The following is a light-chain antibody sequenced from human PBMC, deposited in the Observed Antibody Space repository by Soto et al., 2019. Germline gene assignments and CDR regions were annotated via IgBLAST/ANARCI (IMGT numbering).Light chain of an antibody. V-gene: IGLV2-14*01. CDR2: EVS. CDR1: SSDIGGYDF. J-gene: IGLJ1*01. CDR3: SSYTISSTTV. Sequence: QSVLTQPASVSGSPGQSLTISCTGTSSDIGGYDFVSWYRQQPGQAPKLLIYEVSHRPSGVSSRFSASKSGNTASLTISGLQDEDEGDYYCSSYTISSTTVFGTGTQVTVL.